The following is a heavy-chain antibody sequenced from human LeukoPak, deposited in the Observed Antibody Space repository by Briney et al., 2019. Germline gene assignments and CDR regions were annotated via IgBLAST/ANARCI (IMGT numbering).Heavy chain of an antibody. CDR1: GFTFSTYA. J-gene: IGHJ4*02. Sequence: GGSLRLSCAASGFTFSTYAMSWIRQAPGKGLEWVSAISSGGGNTDYADSVKGRFTISRDNSKNTLYLQMNSLRAEDTAVYYCAKRGPGPFDYWGQGTLVTVSS. CDR2: ISSGGGNT. CDR3: AKRGPGPFDY. V-gene: IGHV3-23*01.